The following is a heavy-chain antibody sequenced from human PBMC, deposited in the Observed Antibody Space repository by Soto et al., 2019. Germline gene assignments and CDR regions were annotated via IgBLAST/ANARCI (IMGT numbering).Heavy chain of an antibody. CDR1: GSIFSDHY. D-gene: IGHD1-26*01. V-gene: IGHV3-72*01. CDR3: SRSYSGINIYALDI. CDR2: IANRANNYAT. J-gene: IGHJ3*02. Sequence: EVQLVESGGGLVQPGGSLRLSCAASGSIFSDHYMDWVRQAPGKGLEWVGRIANRANNYATEYAASVKGRFTISRDDSKNSLYLQLNSLRAEDTAVYSCSRSYSGINIYALDIWGPGTMVTVSS.